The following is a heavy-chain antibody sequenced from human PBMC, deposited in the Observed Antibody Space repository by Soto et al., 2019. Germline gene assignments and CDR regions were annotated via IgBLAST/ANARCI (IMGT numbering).Heavy chain of an antibody. CDR3: VKDLAASGWFDP. Sequence: DVQLLESGGGLAQPGESLTLSCAASGFVFSGYAMSWVRQAPGKGLEWVSAVSNSGTSTSYADSVKGRFTISRDNSKNTLYLQMSSLGAEDTALYYCVKDLAASGWFDPWGQGTLVIVSS. CDR1: GFVFSGYA. D-gene: IGHD2-15*01. CDR2: VSNSGTST. V-gene: IGHV3-23*01. J-gene: IGHJ5*02.